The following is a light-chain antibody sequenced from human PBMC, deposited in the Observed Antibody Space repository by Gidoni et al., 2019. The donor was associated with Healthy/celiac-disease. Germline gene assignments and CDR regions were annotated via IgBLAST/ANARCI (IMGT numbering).Light chain of an antibody. CDR1: QSVSSN. J-gene: IGKJ2*01. Sequence: EIVMAQSPAPLSVSPGDRATLSCRASQSVSSNLAWYQQKPGQAPRLLIYGASTRDTGIPARFSGSGSGTEFTLTISSLQSEDFAVYYCQQYKNWPHTFGQGTKLEIK. CDR2: GAS. CDR3: QQYKNWPHT. V-gene: IGKV3-15*01.